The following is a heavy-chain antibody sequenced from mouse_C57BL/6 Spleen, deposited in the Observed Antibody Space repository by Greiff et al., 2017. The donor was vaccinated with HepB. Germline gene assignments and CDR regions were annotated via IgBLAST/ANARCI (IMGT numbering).Heavy chain of an antibody. V-gene: IGHV5-6*01. CDR3: ARHVQGYFDV. CDR1: GFTFSSYG. J-gene: IGHJ1*03. CDR2: ISSGGSYT. Sequence: EVQRVESGGDLVKPGGSLKLSCAASGFTFSSYGMSWVRQTPDKRLEWVATISSGGSYTYYPDSVKGRFTISRDNAKNTLYLQMSSLKSEDTAMYYCARHVQGYFDVWGTGTTVTVSS.